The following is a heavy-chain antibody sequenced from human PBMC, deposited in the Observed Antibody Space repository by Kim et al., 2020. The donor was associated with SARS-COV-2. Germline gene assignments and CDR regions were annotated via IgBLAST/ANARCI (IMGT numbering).Heavy chain of an antibody. CDR3: ARDRGDYTESRYYSYGMD. J-gene: IGHJ6*01. CDR1: GGSISRYY. CDR2: IYYSGSS. Sequence: SETLSLTCTVSGGSISRYYWSWIRQPPGKGLQWMGNIYYSGSSNCNPSLKSRVTISVDTSKNQFSLKLSSVTAADTAVYYCARDRGDYTESRYYSYGMD. V-gene: IGHV4-59*13. D-gene: IGHD2-2*02.